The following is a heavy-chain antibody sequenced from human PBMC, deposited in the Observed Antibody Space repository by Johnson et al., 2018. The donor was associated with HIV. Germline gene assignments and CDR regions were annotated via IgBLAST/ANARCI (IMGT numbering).Heavy chain of an antibody. CDR3: ARLSEHIVVVTAWADAFDI. D-gene: IGHD2-21*02. J-gene: IGHJ3*02. CDR1: GFTVSINY. CDR2: IYSGGYT. V-gene: IGHV3-53*01. Sequence: VQLVESGGGLIQPGGSLRLSCAASGFTVSINYMSWVRQAPGKGLEWVSVIYSGGYTYYADSEKGRFTIPRANAKNSLYLQMNSLRAEDTAVYYCARLSEHIVVVTAWADAFDIWGQGTMVTVSS.